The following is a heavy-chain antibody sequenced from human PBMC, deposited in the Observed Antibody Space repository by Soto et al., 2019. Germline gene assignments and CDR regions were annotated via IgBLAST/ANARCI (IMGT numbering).Heavy chain of an antibody. CDR1: RYSMTFSNW. CDR2: IYYSGST. CDR3: ARTWASGSQRHAFDI. J-gene: IGHJ3*02. V-gene: IGHV4-28*01. D-gene: IGHD1-26*01. Sequence: QVQLQESGPGLVKPSDTLSLTCAVSRYSMTFSNWWGWLRQPPGKGLEWIGYIYYSGSTDYNPSLKSRVTMXXDXSXXQVSLKLSSVTAVDTAVYYCARTWASGSQRHAFDIWGQGAMVTVSS.